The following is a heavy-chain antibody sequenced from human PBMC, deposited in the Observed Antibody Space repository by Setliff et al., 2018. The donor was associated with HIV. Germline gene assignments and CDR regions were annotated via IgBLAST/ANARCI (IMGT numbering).Heavy chain of an antibody. J-gene: IGHJ5*02. CDR1: GGSISPYY. D-gene: IGHD2-15*01. Sequence: PSETLSLTCTVSGGSISPYYWSWIRQPPGKGLEWIAWISDSGTTNYNPSLKSRVTLSVDTSKNQFSLSLTSVTGADTAVYYCARGGASSKYLDPWGQGTLVNVSS. CDR2: ISDSGTT. CDR3: ARGGASSKYLDP. V-gene: IGHV4-59*01.